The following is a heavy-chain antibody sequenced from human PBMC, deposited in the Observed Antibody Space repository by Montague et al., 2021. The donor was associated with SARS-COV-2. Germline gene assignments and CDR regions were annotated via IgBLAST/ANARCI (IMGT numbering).Heavy chain of an antibody. Sequence: SETLSLTRAVYGGSFSGYYWSWIRQPPGKGLEWTGEINHSGSTNXNPSLKSRVTISVDASKNQFSLKLSSVTAADTAVYYCARGRPVTTFYYYYGMDVWGQGTTVTVSS. V-gene: IGHV4-34*01. CDR1: GGSFSGYY. J-gene: IGHJ6*02. D-gene: IGHD4-17*01. CDR3: ARGRPVTTFYYYYGMDV. CDR2: INHSGST.